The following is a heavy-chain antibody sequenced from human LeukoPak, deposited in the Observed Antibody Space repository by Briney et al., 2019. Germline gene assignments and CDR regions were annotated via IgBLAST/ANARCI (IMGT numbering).Heavy chain of an antibody. J-gene: IGHJ3*02. D-gene: IGHD6-19*01. CDR1: GFTFDDYA. CDR2: ISWNSGTI. V-gene: IGHV3-9*03. CDR3: AKDCTSGWYGAFDI. Sequence: PGRSLRLSCAASGFTFDDYAMHWVRQAPGKGLEWVSGISWNSGTIGYADSVKGRFTISRGNAKNSLYLQMNSLRAEDMAFYYCAKDCTSGWYGAFDIWGQGTMVTVSS.